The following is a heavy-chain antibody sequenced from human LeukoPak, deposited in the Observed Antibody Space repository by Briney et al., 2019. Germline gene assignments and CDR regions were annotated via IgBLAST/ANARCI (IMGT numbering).Heavy chain of an antibody. D-gene: IGHD3-10*01. CDR2: ISYDGNNK. J-gene: IGHJ4*02. CDR3: ARSPYHYGSGSVLLDY. Sequence: PGRSLRLSCAASGFTFSSFGMHWLRQAPGKGLVWVAVISYDGNNKYYADSVKGRFTISRDNSKNMLYLQMNSLRTEDTAAFYCARSPYHYGSGSVLLDYWGQGTLVTVSS. V-gene: IGHV3-30*03. CDR1: GFTFSSFG.